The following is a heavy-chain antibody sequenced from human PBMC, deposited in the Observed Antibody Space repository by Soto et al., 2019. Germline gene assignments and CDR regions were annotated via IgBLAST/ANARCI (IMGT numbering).Heavy chain of an antibody. V-gene: IGHV3-13*01. J-gene: IGHJ6*02. D-gene: IGHD4-17*01. CDR3: ARSPKKTTVVKKTRYYYNGMDV. Sequence: GGTLRLSCAASGFSFSSYDLHWVRQATGKGLEWVSAIGTAGDTYYPGSVKGRFTISRENAKNSLYLQVNSLRAGDTAVYYCARSPKKTTVVKKTRYYYNGMDVWGQGTTVTVSS. CDR1: GFSFSSYD. CDR2: IGTAGDT.